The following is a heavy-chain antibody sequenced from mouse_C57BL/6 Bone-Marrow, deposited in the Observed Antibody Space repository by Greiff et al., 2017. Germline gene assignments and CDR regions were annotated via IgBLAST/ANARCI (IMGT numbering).Heavy chain of an antibody. Sequence: EVQGVESGAELVRPGASVKLSCTASGFNIKDDYMHWVKQRPEQGLEWIGWIDPENGDTEYASKFQGKATITADTSSNTAYLQLSSLTSEDTAVYYCTRGGTTVVFDYWGQGTTLTVSS. CDR1: GFNIKDDY. D-gene: IGHD1-1*01. J-gene: IGHJ2*01. CDR2: IDPENGDT. V-gene: IGHV14-4*01. CDR3: TRGGTTVVFDY.